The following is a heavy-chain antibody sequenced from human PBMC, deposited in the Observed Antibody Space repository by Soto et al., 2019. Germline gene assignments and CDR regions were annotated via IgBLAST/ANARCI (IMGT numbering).Heavy chain of an antibody. CDR2: ISSSGGAT. CDR3: ATTPRFLASLADTG. Sequence: EVRLVESGGGLVQPGGSLRLSCKASGFSFSNYEMNWVRQAPGKGLEWLSYISSSGGATFYADSVKGRFIISRDNARNSLFLQMHRLRVEDTAVYYCATTPRFLASLADTGCGQGTLVTVSS. V-gene: IGHV3-48*03. CDR1: GFSFSNYE. J-gene: IGHJ4*02. D-gene: IGHD3-3*01.